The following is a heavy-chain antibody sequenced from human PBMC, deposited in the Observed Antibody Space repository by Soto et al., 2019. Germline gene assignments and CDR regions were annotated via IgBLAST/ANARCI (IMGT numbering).Heavy chain of an antibody. D-gene: IGHD2-2*01. V-gene: IGHV3-7*04. J-gene: IGHJ6*02. CDR3: ARDPNIVVVPAAIYCYYGMDV. CDR2: IKQDGSEK. Sequence: EVQLVESGGGLVQPGGSLRLSCAASGFTFSSYWMSWVRQAPGKGLEWVANIKQDGSEKYYVDSVKGRFTISRDNAKNSLYLQMNSLRAEDTAVYYCARDPNIVVVPAAIYCYYGMDVWGQGTTVTVSS. CDR1: GFTFSSYW.